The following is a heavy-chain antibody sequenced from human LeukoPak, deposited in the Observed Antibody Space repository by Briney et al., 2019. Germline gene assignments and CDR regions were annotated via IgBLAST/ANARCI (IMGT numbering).Heavy chain of an antibody. V-gene: IGHV3-66*04. CDR1: GFTVSSHY. D-gene: IGHD2-2*01. Sequence: GGSLRLSCAASGFTVSSHYMNWVRQAPGKGLEWVSVTYSGFSTYYADSVKGRFTISRDNSKNTLYLQMNSLRAEDTAVYYCARPQYCSSTSCYDAFDIWGQGTMVTVSS. CDR2: TYSGFST. J-gene: IGHJ3*02. CDR3: ARPQYCSSTSCYDAFDI.